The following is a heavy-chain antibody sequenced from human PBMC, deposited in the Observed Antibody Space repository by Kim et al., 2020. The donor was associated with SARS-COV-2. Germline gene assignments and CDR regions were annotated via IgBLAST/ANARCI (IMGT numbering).Heavy chain of an antibody. D-gene: IGHD6-13*01. CDR1: GGSISSGSYY. J-gene: IGHJ5*02. CDR2: IYTSGST. CDR3: ARAPKGGIAAAGNWFDP. Sequence: SETLSLTCTVSGGSISSGSYYWSWIRQPAGKGLEWIGRIYTSGSTNYNPSLKSRVTISVDTSKNQFSLKLSSVTAADTAVYYCARAPKGGIAAAGNWFDPWGQGTLVTVSS. V-gene: IGHV4-61*02.